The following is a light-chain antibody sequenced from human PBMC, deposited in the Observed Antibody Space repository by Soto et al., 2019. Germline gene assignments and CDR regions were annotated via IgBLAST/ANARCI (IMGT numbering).Light chain of an antibody. J-gene: IGLJ1*01. CDR1: NSEVGGYNF. CDR2: DVS. CDR3: CSYAGNYIYV. Sequence: QSVLTQPASVSGSPGQSVTISCTGTNSEVGGYNFVSWYQQVPGKAPKLMIYDVSNRPSGVPDRFSGSKSGSTAALTISGLQADDEGEYYCCSYAGNYIYVFGTGTKVTVL. V-gene: IGLV2-11*01.